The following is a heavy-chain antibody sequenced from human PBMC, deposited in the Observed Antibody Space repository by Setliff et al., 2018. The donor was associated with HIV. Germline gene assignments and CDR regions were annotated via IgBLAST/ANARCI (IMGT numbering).Heavy chain of an antibody. CDR1: GFTVSNNY. J-gene: IGHJ4*02. CDR3: AKCGGVTCYSASWYFDY. Sequence: GGSLRLSCAASGFTVSNNYMSWVRQAPGKGLEWVSLIYSGGNTFYADSVKGRFTISRDNSKNTLYLQMNSLRAEDTAVYYCAKCGGVTCYSASWYFDYWGQGTLVTVSS. CDR2: IYSGGNT. V-gene: IGHV3-66*02. D-gene: IGHD2-15*01.